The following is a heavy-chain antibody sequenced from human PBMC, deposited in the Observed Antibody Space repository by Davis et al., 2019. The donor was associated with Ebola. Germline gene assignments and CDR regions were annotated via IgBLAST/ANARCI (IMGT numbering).Heavy chain of an antibody. V-gene: IGHV4-59*01. CDR1: GGSISSYY. CDR3: ARGELGYCSGGSCYWFDP. D-gene: IGHD2-15*01. J-gene: IGHJ5*02. CDR2: IYYSGST. Sequence: MPSETLSLTCTVSGGSISSYYWSWIRQPPGKGLEWIGYIYYSGSTNYNPSLKSRVTISVDTSKNQFSLKLSSVTAADTAVYYCARGELGYCSGGSCYWFDPWGQGTLVTVSS.